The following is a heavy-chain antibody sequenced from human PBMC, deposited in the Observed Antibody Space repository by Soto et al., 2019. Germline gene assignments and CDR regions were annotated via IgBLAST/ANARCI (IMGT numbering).Heavy chain of an antibody. J-gene: IGHJ4*02. CDR2: INPNSGGT. Sequence: GASVKVSCKTSGGTFNSYLIDWVRQAPGQGLEWMGWINPNSGGTKYAPKFQGGVTMTRDTSITTAYMELSRLRSGDTAVYYCAREPATAKPEGVDFWGQGTLVTVSS. CDR3: AREPATAKPEGVDF. D-gene: IGHD1-1*01. CDR1: GGTFNSYL. V-gene: IGHV1-2*02.